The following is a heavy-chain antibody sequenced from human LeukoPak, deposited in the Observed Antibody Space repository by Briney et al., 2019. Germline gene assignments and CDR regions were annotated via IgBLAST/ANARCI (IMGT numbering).Heavy chain of an antibody. D-gene: IGHD6-13*01. CDR2: IYYSGST. CDR3: ARDQTDIAAAGKNWFDP. Sequence: SETLSLTCTVSGGSISSYYWSWIRQPPGKGLEWIGYIYYSGSTNYNPSLKSRVTISVDTSKNQFSLKQSSVTAADTAVYYCARDQTDIAAAGKNWFDPWGQGTLVTVSS. V-gene: IGHV4-59*01. CDR1: GGSISSYY. J-gene: IGHJ5*02.